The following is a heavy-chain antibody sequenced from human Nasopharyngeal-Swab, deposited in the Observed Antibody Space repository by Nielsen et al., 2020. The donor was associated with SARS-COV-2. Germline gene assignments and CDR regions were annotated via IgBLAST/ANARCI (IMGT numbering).Heavy chain of an antibody. V-gene: IGHV5-51*01. CDR1: GYSFTTYW. CDR2: IYPGDSNT. Sequence: KDSCKGSGYSFTTYWIGWVRQMPGKGLEWMGIIYPGDSNTRYSPSFQGQVTISVDKYSSTAYLQWSSLKASDTAIYYCARPMRPMGHYYFGMDVWGQGTTVTVSS. J-gene: IGHJ6*02. D-gene: IGHD1-26*01. CDR3: ARPMRPMGHYYFGMDV.